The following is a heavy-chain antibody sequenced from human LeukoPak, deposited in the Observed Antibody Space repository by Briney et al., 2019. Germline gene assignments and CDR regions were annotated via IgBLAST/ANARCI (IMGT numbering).Heavy chain of an antibody. V-gene: IGHV3-30-3*01. CDR3: ARDMSPYGGNRYYYYYGMDV. CDR2: ISYDGSNK. D-gene: IGHD4-23*01. CDR1: GFTFSSYA. Sequence: GRSLRLSCAASGFTFSSYAMHWVRQAPGKGLEWVAVISYDGSNKYYADSVKGRFTISRDNSKNTLYLRMNSLRAEGTAVYYCARDMSPYGGNRYYYYYGMDVWGQGTTVTVSS. J-gene: IGHJ6*02.